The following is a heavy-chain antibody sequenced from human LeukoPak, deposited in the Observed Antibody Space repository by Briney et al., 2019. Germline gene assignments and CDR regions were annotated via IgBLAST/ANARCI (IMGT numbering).Heavy chain of an antibody. J-gene: IGHJ4*02. Sequence: SEALSLTYDVSGDSISSSNWWNWVRQPPGKGLEWIGGIYHSGSTNYNPSLKSRVTMSVDKSKNQFSLKLSSVTAADTAVFYCARRRYNYGFDSWGQGTLVTVSS. D-gene: IGHD5-18*01. CDR3: ARRRYNYGFDS. CDR2: IYHSGST. CDR1: GDSISSSNW. V-gene: IGHV4/OR15-8*01.